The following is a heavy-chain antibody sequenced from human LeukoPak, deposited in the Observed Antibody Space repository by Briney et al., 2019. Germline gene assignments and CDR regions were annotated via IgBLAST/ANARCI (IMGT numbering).Heavy chain of an antibody. CDR2: IYYSGST. CDR3: ARVGYSSSWYSYFDY. J-gene: IGHJ4*02. D-gene: IGHD6-13*01. CDR1: GGSISSYY. V-gene: IGHV4-59*01. Sequence: SETLSLTCTVSGGSISSYYWSWIRQPPGKGLEWIGYIYYSGSTNYNPSLKSRVTISVDTSKNQFSLKLSSVTAADTAVYYCARVGYSSSWYSYFDYWGQGTLVTVSS.